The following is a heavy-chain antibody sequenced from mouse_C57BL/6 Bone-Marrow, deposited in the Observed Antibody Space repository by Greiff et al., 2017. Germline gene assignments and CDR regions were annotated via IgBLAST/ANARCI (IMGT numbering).Heavy chain of an antibody. Sequence: QVQLQQSGAELARPGASVKLSCKASGYTFTSYGISWVKQRTGQGLEWIGEIYPRSGNTYYNEKFKGKATLTADKSSSTAYMELRSLTSEDSAVYFCASFYYDYEGWYFDVWGPGTTVTVSS. J-gene: IGHJ1*01. D-gene: IGHD2-4*01. V-gene: IGHV1-81*01. CDR2: IYPRSGNT. CDR3: ASFYYDYEGWYFDV. CDR1: GYTFTSYG.